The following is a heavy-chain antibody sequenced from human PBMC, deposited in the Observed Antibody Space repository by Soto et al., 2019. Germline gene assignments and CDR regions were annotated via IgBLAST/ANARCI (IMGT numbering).Heavy chain of an antibody. V-gene: IGHV1-18*01. CDR3: AARGYYYYYGMDV. J-gene: IGHJ6*02. CDR2: ISAYNGNT. CDR1: GYTFTSYG. Sequence: GASVKVSCKASGYTFTSYGISWVRQAPGQGLEWMGWISAYNGNTNYAQKLQGRVTMTTDTSTSTAYMELRSLRSEDTAVYYCAARGYYYYYGMDVWGQGTTVTVSS.